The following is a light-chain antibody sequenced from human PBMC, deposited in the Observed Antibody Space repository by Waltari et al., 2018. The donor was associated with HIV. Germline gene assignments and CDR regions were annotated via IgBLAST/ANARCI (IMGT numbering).Light chain of an antibody. CDR3: AAWDDSLNGVV. CDR1: SSNIGHNG. CDR2: YND. Sequence: QSVLTQPPSVSGAPRQRVTISCSGGSSNIGHNGVTWYQQIPGRPPKLLIHYNDLLPSGVSDRFSGSKSGTSASRGISGLQSEDEATYFCAAWDDSLNGVVFGGGTRLTVL. V-gene: IGLV1-36*01. J-gene: IGLJ2*01.